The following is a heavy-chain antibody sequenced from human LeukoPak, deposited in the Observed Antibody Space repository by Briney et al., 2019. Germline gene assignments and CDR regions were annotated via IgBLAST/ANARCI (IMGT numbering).Heavy chain of an antibody. D-gene: IGHD3-3*01. CDR1: GGTFSSYA. CDR3: ARGAGGTRYYDFWSGYYTGFQL. CDR2: IIPIFGTA. V-gene: IGHV1-69*13. J-gene: IGHJ1*01. Sequence: SVKVSCKASGGTFSSYAISWVRQAPGQGLEWMGGIIPIFGTANYAQKFQGRVTITADESTSTAYMELSSLRSEDTAVYYCARGAGGTRYYDFWSGYYTGFQLWGQGTLVTVSS.